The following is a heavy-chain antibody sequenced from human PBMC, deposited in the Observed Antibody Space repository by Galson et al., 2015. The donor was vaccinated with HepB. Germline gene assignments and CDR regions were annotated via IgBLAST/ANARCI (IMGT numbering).Heavy chain of an antibody. Sequence: SLRLSCAASGFTVSSNYMSWVRQAPGKGLEWVSIIYSGTSTYYADSVRGRFTISRHNFKNTLYLHMNSLRAEDTAVYYCARGARYYYDSSGPGYFDYWGQGTLVTVSS. CDR3: ARGARYYYDSSGPGYFDY. CDR2: IYSGTST. CDR1: GFTVSSNY. J-gene: IGHJ4*02. D-gene: IGHD3-22*01. V-gene: IGHV3-53*04.